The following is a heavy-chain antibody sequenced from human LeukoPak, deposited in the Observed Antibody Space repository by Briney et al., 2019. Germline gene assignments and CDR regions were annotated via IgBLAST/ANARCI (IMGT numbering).Heavy chain of an antibody. CDR2: IYYSGST. D-gene: IGHD3-10*01. CDR1: GGSISSGGYY. V-gene: IGHV4-30-4*01. J-gene: IGHJ6*04. CDR3: ARDLPPYYGSGSYDYYYYGMDV. Sequence: SETLSLTCTVSGGSISSGGYYWSWIRQPPGKGLEWIGYIYYSGSTYYNPSLKSRVTISVDTSKNQFSLKLSSVTAADTAVYYCARDLPPYYGSGSYDYYYYGMDVWGKGTTVTVSS.